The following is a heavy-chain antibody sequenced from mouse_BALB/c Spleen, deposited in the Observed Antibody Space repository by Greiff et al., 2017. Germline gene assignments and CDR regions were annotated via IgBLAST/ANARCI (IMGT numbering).Heavy chain of an antibody. CDR2: IDPSDSYT. CDR1: GYTFTSYW. Sequence: VQLQQPGAELVKPGASVKLSCKASGYTFTSYWMHWVKQRPGQGLEWIGEIDPSDSYTNYNQKFKGKATLTVDKSSSTAYMQLSSLTSEDSAVYYCARTRDWFAYWGQGTLVTVSA. J-gene: IGHJ3*01. CDR3: ARTRDWFAY. V-gene: IGHV1-69*02.